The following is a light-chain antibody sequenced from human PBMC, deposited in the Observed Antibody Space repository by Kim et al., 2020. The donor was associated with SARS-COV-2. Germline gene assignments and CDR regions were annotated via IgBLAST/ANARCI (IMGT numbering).Light chain of an antibody. CDR2: QDT. V-gene: IGLV3-1*01. Sequence: SVSPGGTASNTCSGDKMGHTHPSWYQQKPGQSPVLVIYQDTQRPSGIPERFSGSNSGNTATLTISGTQAMDEADYYCQAWDSSTVVFGGGTQLTVL. CDR1: KMGHTH. J-gene: IGLJ2*01. CDR3: QAWDSSTVV.